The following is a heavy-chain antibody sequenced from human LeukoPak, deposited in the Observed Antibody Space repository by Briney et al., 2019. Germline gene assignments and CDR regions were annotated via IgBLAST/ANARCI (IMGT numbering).Heavy chain of an antibody. CDR3: ASTGIYSSSWYRRATTQPHAFDI. V-gene: IGHV4-4*07. D-gene: IGHD6-13*01. Sequence: PSETLSLTCTVSGGSISRYYWSWIRQPAGKGLEWIGRIYTSGSTNYNPSLKSRVTMSVDTSKNQFSLKLSSVTAADTAVYYCASTGIYSSSWYRRATTQPHAFDIWGQGTMVTVSS. CDR1: GGSISRYY. J-gene: IGHJ3*02. CDR2: IYTSGST.